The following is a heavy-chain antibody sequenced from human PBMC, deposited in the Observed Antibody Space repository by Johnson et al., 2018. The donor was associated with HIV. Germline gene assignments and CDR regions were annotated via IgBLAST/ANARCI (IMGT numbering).Heavy chain of an antibody. CDR2: ISSSGTTV. J-gene: IGHJ3*02. V-gene: IGHV3-11*04. CDR1: GFSFSDYY. Sequence: QVQLVESGGGLVKPGGSLRLSCAASGFSFSDYYMSWIRQTPGKGLEWVSYISSSGTTVYYADSVKGRFSISRDNAKNSLYLQMNSLRAEDTAVYYCAREGGAGAPDAFDIWGQGTMVTVSS. CDR3: AREGGAGAPDAFDI. D-gene: IGHD4/OR15-4a*01.